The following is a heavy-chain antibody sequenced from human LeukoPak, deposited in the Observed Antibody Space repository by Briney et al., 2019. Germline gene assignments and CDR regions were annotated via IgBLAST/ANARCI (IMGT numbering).Heavy chain of an antibody. J-gene: IGHJ6*03. CDR1: GGSINSRGYY. V-gene: IGHV4-39*07. D-gene: IGHD2-2*01. CDR3: ARVLSRYQLPYYYYYMDV. CDR2: INHSGST. Sequence: PSETLSLTCTVSGGSINSRGYYWGWFRQPPGKGLEWIGEINHSGSTNYNPSLKSRVTISVDTSKNQFSLKLSSVTAADTAVYYCARVLSRYQLPYYYYYMDVWGKGTTVTVSS.